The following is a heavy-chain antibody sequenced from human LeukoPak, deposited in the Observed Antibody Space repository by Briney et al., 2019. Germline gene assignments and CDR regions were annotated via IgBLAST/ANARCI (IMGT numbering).Heavy chain of an antibody. Sequence: SVKVSCRASGGTFSSYAISWVRQAPGQGLEWMGRIIPIFGMANYAQKFQGRVTITAGKSTSTAYMELSSLRSEDTAVYYCARDLKEGGFLEWLLSPSYYYGMDVWGQGTTVTVSS. CDR2: IIPIFGMA. J-gene: IGHJ6*02. CDR1: GGTFSSYA. CDR3: ARDLKEGGFLEWLLSPSYYYGMDV. V-gene: IGHV1-69*04. D-gene: IGHD3-3*01.